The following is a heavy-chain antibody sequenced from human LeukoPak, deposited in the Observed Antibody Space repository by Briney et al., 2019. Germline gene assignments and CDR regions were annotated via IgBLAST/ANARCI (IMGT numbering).Heavy chain of an antibody. V-gene: IGHV4-31*03. CDR2: IYYSGST. J-gene: IGHJ3*02. CDR3: ARAPGDPLSLDAFDI. CDR1: GGSISSGGYY. D-gene: IGHD7-27*01. Sequence: SETLSLTCTVSGGSISSGGYYWIWIRQHPGKGLEWIGYIYYSGSTYYNPSLKSRVTISVDTSKNQFSLKLSSVTAADTAVYYCARAPGDPLSLDAFDIWGQGTMVTVSS.